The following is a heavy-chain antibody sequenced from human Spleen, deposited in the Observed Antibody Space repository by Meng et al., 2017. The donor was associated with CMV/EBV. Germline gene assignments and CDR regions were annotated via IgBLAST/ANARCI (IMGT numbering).Heavy chain of an antibody. D-gene: IGHD1-1*01. Sequence: GGSLRLSCAASGFTFGSYAMSWVRQAPGKGLEWVAYIISSSGTITYYADSVRGRFTISRDNAKKSLHLQMNSLRVEDTAVYYCARVYNTIDHWGLGTLVTVSS. CDR3: ARVYNTIDH. CDR1: GFTFGSYA. J-gene: IGHJ4*02. V-gene: IGHV3-48*04. CDR2: IISSSGTI.